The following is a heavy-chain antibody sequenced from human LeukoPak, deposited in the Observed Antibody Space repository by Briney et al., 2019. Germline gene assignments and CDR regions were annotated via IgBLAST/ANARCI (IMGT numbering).Heavy chain of an antibody. CDR2: ISSSGSTI. CDR3: AKEHVDAPMVFDS. D-gene: IGHD5-18*01. J-gene: IGHJ4*02. V-gene: IGHV3-48*03. CDR1: GFTFSSYE. Sequence: PGGSLRLSCAASGFTFSSYEMNWVRQAPGKGLEWVSCISSSGSTIYYADAVKGRFTISRDSSKKSLSLQINSLRAEDTAIYYCAKEHVDAPMVFDSWGQGTLVTVSS.